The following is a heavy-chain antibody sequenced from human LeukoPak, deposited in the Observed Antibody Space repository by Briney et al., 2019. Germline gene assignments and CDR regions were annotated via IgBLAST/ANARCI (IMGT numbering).Heavy chain of an antibody. CDR1: GFTFSSYT. Sequence: GGSLRLSCAASGFTFSSYTMNWVRQAPGKGLEWVSCISSSSTYIYYADSVKGRLTISRDNAKNSLFLQMNSLRAEDTAVYYCARGETSWTLPNDYWGQGTLVTVS. J-gene: IGHJ4*02. CDR2: ISSSSTYI. V-gene: IGHV3-21*01. D-gene: IGHD2-2*01. CDR3: ARGETSWTLPNDY.